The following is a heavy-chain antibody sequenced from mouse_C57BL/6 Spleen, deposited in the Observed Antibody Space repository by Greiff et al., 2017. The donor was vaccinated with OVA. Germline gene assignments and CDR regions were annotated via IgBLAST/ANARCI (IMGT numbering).Heavy chain of an antibody. CDR2: IYPRSGNT. CDR3: ARGNSNYFDY. J-gene: IGHJ2*01. Sequence: QVHVKQSGAELARPGASVKLSCKASGYTFTSYGISWVKQRTGQGLEWIGEIYPRSGNTYYNEKFKGKATLTADKSSSTAYMELRSLTSEDSAVYFCARGNSNYFDYWGQGTTLTVSS. CDR1: GYTFTSYG. V-gene: IGHV1-81*01. D-gene: IGHD2-5*01.